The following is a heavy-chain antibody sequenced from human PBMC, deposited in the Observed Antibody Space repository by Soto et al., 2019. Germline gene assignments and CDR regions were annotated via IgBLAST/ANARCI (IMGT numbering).Heavy chain of an antibody. CDR1: GGSISSGDYY. CDR2: IYHSGST. CDR3: ARGLITGSHYSGGWYYFDS. V-gene: IGHV4-30-4*01. J-gene: IGHJ4*02. Sequence: SETLSLTCTVYGGSISSGDYYWSWIRQPPGKGLEWIGYIYHSGSTYYNPSLKSRVTISVHTSNSQFSLELSSVTAADTAVYYCARGLITGSHYSGGWYYFDSWGQGTQVTVSS. D-gene: IGHD6-19*01.